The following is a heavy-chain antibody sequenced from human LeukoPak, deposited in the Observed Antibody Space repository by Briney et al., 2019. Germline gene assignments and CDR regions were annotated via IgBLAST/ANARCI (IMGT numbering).Heavy chain of an antibody. CDR3: ARGPLNYYDSSGYPIGRYFDY. D-gene: IGHD3-22*01. J-gene: IGHJ4*02. V-gene: IGHV4-59*01. CDR1: GGSISSYY. Sequence: SETLSLTCTVSGGSISSYYWSWIRQPPGKGLEWIGYIYYSGSTNYNPSLKSRVTISVDTSKNQFSLKLSSVTAADTAVYYCARGPLNYYDSSGYPIGRYFDYWGQGTLVTVSS. CDR2: IYYSGST.